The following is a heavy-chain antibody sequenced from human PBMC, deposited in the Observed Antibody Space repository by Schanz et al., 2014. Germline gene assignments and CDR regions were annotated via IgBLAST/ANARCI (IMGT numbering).Heavy chain of an antibody. V-gene: IGHV3-23*01. CDR1: GFTFSSYA. CDR2: ISGSGGST. J-gene: IGHJ4*02. Sequence: EVQLLESGGGLVQPGGSLRLSCAASGFTFSSYAMSWVRQAPGKGLEWVSAISGSGGSTYYADSVKGRFIISRDNSKNNSKNTLYVQMNSLRAEDTAVYFCARSRGFDSIFDFWGRGTLVTVSS. D-gene: IGHD5-12*01. CDR3: ARSRGFDSIFDF.